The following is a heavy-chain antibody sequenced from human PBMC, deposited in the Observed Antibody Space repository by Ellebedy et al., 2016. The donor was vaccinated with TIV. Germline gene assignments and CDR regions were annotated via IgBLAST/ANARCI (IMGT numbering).Heavy chain of an antibody. Sequence: SETLSLTCTVSGGSIGSYYWSWIRQPPGKGLEWIGYIYYSGSTNYNPSLKSRVTISVDTSKNQFSLKLSSVTAADTAVYYCASWNSGYGPDSPLGFDIWGQGTMVTVSS. CDR2: IYYSGST. D-gene: IGHD5-12*01. CDR1: GGSIGSYY. J-gene: IGHJ3*02. CDR3: ASWNSGYGPDSPLGFDI. V-gene: IGHV4-59*01.